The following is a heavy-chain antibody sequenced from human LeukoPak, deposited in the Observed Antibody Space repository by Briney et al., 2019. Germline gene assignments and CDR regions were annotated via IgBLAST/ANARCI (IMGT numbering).Heavy chain of an antibody. CDR1: GDSITSYY. CDR2: IYTSGST. D-gene: IGHD3-10*01. J-gene: IGHJ4*02. CDR3: ARYDYGSGSFDY. V-gene: IGHV4-4*07. Sequence: SETLSLTCTVSGDSITSYYWSWIRQPAGKGLEWIGRIYTSGSTNYNPSLKSRVTMSVDTSKNQFSLKLSSVTAADTAVYYCARYDYGSGSFDYWGQGTLVTVSS.